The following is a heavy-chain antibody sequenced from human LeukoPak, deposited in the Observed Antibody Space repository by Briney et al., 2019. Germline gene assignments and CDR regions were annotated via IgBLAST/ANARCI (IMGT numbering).Heavy chain of an antibody. J-gene: IGHJ5*02. CDR3: ARWGYSGYDYWFDP. Sequence: SVKVSCKASGGTFSSYAISWVRQVPGQGLEWMGGIIPIFGTANYAQKFQGRVTITADESTSTAYMELSSLRSEDTAVYYCARWGYSGYDYWFDPWGQGTLVTVSS. V-gene: IGHV1-69*13. D-gene: IGHD5-12*01. CDR2: IIPIFGTA. CDR1: GGTFSSYA.